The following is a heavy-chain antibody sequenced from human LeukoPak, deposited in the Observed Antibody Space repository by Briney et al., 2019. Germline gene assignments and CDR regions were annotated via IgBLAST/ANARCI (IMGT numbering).Heavy chain of an antibody. V-gene: IGHV4-59*12. CDR1: GGSISSYY. CDR3: ARAVGSGSFQTYYYYTDV. J-gene: IGHJ6*03. Sequence: SETLSLTCTVSGGSISSYYWSWIRQPPGKGLEWIAYIYYSGTSNYNPSLKSRVTISVDTSKNQFSLKLSSVTAADTAVYYCARAVGSGSFQTYYYYTDVWGKGTTVTISS. D-gene: IGHD3-10*01. CDR2: IYYSGTS.